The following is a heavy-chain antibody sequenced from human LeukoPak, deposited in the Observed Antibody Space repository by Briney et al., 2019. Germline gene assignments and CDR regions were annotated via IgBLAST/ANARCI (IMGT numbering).Heavy chain of an antibody. CDR3: AKGSSSSRPYYFDY. Sequence: GGSLRLSCAASGFTFNNYVMNWVRQAPGRGLEWVSAITDSSTSTYYADSVKGRFTISRHNSKNTLYLQMNSLRAEDTAVYYCAKGSSSSRPYYFDYWGQGTLVTVSS. D-gene: IGHD6-13*01. CDR2: ITDSSTST. CDR1: GFTFNNYV. V-gene: IGHV3-23*01. J-gene: IGHJ4*02.